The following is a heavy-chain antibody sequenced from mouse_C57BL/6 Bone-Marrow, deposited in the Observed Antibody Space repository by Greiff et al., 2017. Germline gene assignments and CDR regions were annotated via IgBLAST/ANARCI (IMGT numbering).Heavy chain of an antibody. D-gene: IGHD2-1*01. CDR3: ARPGGNYVDAMDY. V-gene: IGHV1-52*01. J-gene: IGHJ4*01. CDR2: IDPSDSET. CDR1: GYTFTSYW. Sequence: QVQLQQPGAELVRPGSSVKLSCKASGYTFTSYWMHWVKQRPIQGLEWIGNIDPSDSETHYNQKFKDKATLTVDKSSSTAYMQLSSLTSEDSAVYDCARPGGNYVDAMDYWGQGTSVTVSS.